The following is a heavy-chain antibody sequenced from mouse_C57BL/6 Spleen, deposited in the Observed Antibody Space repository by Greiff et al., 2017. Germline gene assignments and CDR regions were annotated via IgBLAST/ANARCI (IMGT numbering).Heavy chain of an antibody. CDR1: GYTFTSYT. D-gene: IGHD1-1*01. J-gene: IGHJ2*01. V-gene: IGHV1-4*01. CDR2: INPSSGYT. Sequence: VQLQQSGAELARPGASVKMSCKASGYTFTSYTMHWVKQRPGQGLEWIGYINPSSGYTKYNQKFKDKATLTANKSSSTAYMQLSSLTSEDSAVYYCARETTVDVDYWGQGTTLTVSS. CDR3: ARETTVDVDY.